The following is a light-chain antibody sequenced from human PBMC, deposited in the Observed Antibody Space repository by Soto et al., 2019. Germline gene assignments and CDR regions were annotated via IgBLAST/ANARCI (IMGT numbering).Light chain of an antibody. Sequence: DIQLTQSPSFLSASVGDRVTITCRASQCITNYLAWYQQKPGKAPKLLIYATSTLQSGVLSRFSGSGSGTEFTLTISSQQPEDFATYYCQQHNSYPLTFGGGTKVEIK. CDR3: QQHNSYPLT. J-gene: IGKJ4*01. CDR2: ATS. V-gene: IGKV1-9*01. CDR1: QCITNY.